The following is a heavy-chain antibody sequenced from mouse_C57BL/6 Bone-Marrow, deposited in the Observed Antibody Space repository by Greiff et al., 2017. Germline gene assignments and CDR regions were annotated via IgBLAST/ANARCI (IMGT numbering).Heavy chain of an antibody. CDR2: IYPRSGNT. CDR3: HYSNHYYYAMDY. CDR1: GYTFTSYG. V-gene: IGHV1-81*01. J-gene: IGHJ4*01. D-gene: IGHD2-5*01. Sequence: VQLKQSGAELARPGASVKLSCKASGYTFTSYGISWVKQRTGQGLEWIGEIYPRSGNTYYNEKFKGKATLTADKSSSTAYMELRSLTSEDSAVYFCHYSNHYYYAMDYWGQGTSVTVSS.